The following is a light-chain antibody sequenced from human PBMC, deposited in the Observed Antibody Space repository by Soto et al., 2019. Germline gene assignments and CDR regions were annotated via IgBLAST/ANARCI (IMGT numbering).Light chain of an antibody. CDR1: QSISSW. CDR3: QQYNSYPT. Sequence: DIQMTQSPSTLSASVGDRDTITCRASQSISSWLAWYQQKPGKAPNLLIYKASSLESGVPSRFSGSGSGTEFTLTISSLQPDDFATYYCQQYNSYPTCGQGTRLEIK. J-gene: IGKJ5*01. CDR2: KAS. V-gene: IGKV1-5*03.